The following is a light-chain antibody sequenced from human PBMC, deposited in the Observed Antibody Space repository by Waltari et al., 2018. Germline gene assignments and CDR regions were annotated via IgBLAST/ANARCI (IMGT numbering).Light chain of an antibody. V-gene: IGLV1-40*01. CDR1: SSNIGAGYG. CDR2: GND. CDR3: QSYDITLTAPYV. J-gene: IGLJ1*01. Sequence: QSVLTQPPPVSGAPGQRVTISCTACSSNIGAGYGFCWYQQLPGTAPKFLISGNDNRPSGVPDRFSASRSGTSASLVITGLQAEDEADYYCQSYDITLTAPYVFGTGTKVTVL.